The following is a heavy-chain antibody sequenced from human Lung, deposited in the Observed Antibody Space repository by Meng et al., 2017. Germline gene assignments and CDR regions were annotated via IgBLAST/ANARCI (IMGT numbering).Heavy chain of an antibody. CDR3: ARGPTTMAHDFDY. CDR1: GGSFSDYY. Sequence: QWQLRCWGAELLEPSEPRSLTCVVSGGSFSDYYWSWIRQPPGKGLELIGEINHSGSTNYNPSLESRATISVDTSQNNLSLKLSSVTAADSAVYYCARGPTTMAHDFDYWGQGTLVTVSS. D-gene: IGHD4-11*01. V-gene: IGHV4-34*01. J-gene: IGHJ4*02. CDR2: INHSGST.